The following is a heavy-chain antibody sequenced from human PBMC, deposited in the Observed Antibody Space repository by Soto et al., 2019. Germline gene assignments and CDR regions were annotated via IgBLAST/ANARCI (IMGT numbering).Heavy chain of an antibody. Sequence: SVKLACKAAGYTFSIYARHWGRRAPGQRLEWMGWINAGNGNTKYAQKFRGRVTVTRDTSIRTVYMELSSLRSDDTAVYYCARESGGATATLEYYSFYLDVWGKGPTVTVSS. V-gene: IGHV1-3*01. CDR2: INAGNGNT. J-gene: IGHJ6*03. D-gene: IGHD5-12*01. CDR1: GYTFSIYA. CDR3: ARESGGATATLEYYSFYLDV.